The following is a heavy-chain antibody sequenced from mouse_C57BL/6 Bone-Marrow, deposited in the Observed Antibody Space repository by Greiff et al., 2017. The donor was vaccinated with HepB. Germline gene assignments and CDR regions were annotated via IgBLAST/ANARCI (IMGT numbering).Heavy chain of an antibody. CDR3: AWGTDY. J-gene: IGHJ2*01. Sequence: QVQLQQSGAELARPGASVKMSCKASGYTFTSYTMHWVKQRPGQGLEWIGYINSSSGYTKYHQKLKDKATLTEDKSTITAYMQLSSLKSEDSAVYYCAWGTDYWGQGTTLTVSS. V-gene: IGHV1-4*01. CDR1: GYTFTSYT. D-gene: IGHD2-14*01. CDR2: INSSSGYT.